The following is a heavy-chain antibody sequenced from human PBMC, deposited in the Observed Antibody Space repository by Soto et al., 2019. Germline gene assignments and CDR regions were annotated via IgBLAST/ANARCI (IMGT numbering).Heavy chain of an antibody. D-gene: IGHD2-2*01. CDR1: GFPFSSYW. V-gene: IGHV3-74*01. J-gene: IGHJ4*02. CDR3: ARGLYHKYGQDH. Sequence: EVQLVESGGGLVQTGGSLRLSCAASGFPFSSYWMHWVRQAPGEGLVWVARINGDGTSTNYADSVKGRFTISRDNGQNTVYLQMNSLRAEDTALYSCARGLYHKYGQDHWGQGTLVTVSS. CDR2: INGDGTST.